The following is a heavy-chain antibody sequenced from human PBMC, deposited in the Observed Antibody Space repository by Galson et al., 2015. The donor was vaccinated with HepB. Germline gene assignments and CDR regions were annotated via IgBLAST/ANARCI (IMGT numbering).Heavy chain of an antibody. V-gene: IGHV4-59*02. CDR2: IYYSGST. CDR1: GGSVTSYY. Sequence: TLSLTCTVSGGSVTSYYWSWIRHPPGRGLEWIGYIYYSGSTNYNPSLGSRVTMSVDRSKNQFSLKLNSVTAADTAVYYCARSAPNSGGYNEFDYWGQRTLVTVSS. D-gene: IGHD1-26*01. CDR3: ARSAPNSGGYNEFDY. J-gene: IGHJ4*02.